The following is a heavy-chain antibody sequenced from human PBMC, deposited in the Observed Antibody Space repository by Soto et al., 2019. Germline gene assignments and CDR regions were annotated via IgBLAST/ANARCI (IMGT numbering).Heavy chain of an antibody. D-gene: IGHD6-13*01. J-gene: IGHJ4*02. V-gene: IGHV1-69*01. CDR1: GGTFSSYA. CDR3: AREMSRTQPSFDY. CDR2: IIPIFGTA. Sequence: QVQLVQSGAEVKKPGSSVKVSCKTSGGTFSSYAISWVRQAPGQGLEWMGGIIPIFGTANYAQKFQGRVTITADESTSAAYMELSSLRSEDTAVYDCAREMSRTQPSFDYWGQGTLVTVSA.